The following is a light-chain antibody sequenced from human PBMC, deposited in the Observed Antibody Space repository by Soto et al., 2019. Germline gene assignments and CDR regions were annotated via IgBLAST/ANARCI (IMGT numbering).Light chain of an antibody. CDR3: AVFDDSLNGWV. CDR1: SSNIGGNP. J-gene: IGLJ3*02. Sequence: QSLLTQPPSASGTPGQRVTISCSGSSSNIGGNPVVWYQQLPGTAPKLFIYGTDQRPSGVPDRFSGSKSGTAASLAISGLQSEDEADYYCAVFDDSLNGWVFGGGTKLTVL. CDR2: GTD. V-gene: IGLV1-44*01.